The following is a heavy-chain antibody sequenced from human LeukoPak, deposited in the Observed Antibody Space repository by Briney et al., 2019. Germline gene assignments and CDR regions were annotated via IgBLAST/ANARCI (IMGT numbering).Heavy chain of an antibody. CDR3: ANSQVKWNDGQH. V-gene: IGHV1-69*04. D-gene: IGHD1-20*01. Sequence: ASVKVSCKASGVTFSSYAISGVRQAPGQGLEWMGRIIPILGIANYAQTFQGRVTITADKSTSTAYMELRRLRPEDTAVYYCANSQVKWNDGQHWGQGTLLTLSS. J-gene: IGHJ4*02. CDR1: GVTFSSYA. CDR2: IIPILGIA.